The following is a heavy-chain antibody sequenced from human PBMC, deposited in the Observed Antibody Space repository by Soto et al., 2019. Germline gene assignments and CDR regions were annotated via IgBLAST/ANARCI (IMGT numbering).Heavy chain of an antibody. CDR3: ASYEAARPHYFDY. J-gene: IGHJ4*02. CDR1: GGSFSGYY. V-gene: IGHV4-34*01. CDR2: INHSGST. Sequence: PSETLSLTCAVYGGSFSGYYWSWIRQPPGKGLEWIGEINHSGSTNYNPSLKSRVTISVDTSKNQFSLKLSSVTAADTAVYYCASYEAARPHYFDYWGQGTLVTVYS. D-gene: IGHD2-2*01.